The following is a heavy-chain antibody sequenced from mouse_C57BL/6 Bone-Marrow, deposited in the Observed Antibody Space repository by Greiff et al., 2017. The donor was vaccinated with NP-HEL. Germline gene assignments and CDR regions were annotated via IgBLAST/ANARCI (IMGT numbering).Heavy chain of an antibody. CDR2: IYPGDGDT. J-gene: IGHJ3*01. V-gene: IGHV1-80*01. CDR1: GYAFSSYW. CDR3: ARSYYYGSSYWGWFAY. D-gene: IGHD1-1*01. Sequence: VQLVESGAELVKPGASVKISCKASGYAFSSYWMNWVKQRPGKGLEWIGQIYPGDGDTNYNGKFKGKATLTADKSSSTAYMQLSSLTSEDSAVYFCARSYYYGSSYWGWFAYWGQGTLVTVSA.